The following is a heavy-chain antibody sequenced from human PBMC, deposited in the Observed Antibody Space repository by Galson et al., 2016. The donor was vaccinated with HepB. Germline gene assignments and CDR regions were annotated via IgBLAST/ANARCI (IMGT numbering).Heavy chain of an antibody. CDR3: ARESSGALFDS. Sequence: SLRLSCTASGFTFSSHNMNWVRQAPGKGLEWVSSIGFSGRDRYYADSVKGRFTISGDNAEDSLFLQMNSLRAEDTALYYCARESSGALFDSWGQGTLVTVSS. CDR1: GFTFSSHN. V-gene: IGHV3-21*01. D-gene: IGHD6-19*01. CDR2: IGFSGRDR. J-gene: IGHJ4*02.